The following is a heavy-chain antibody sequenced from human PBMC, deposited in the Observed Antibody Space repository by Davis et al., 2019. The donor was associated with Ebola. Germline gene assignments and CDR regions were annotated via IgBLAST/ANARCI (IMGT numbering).Heavy chain of an antibody. CDR3: ARARRYCSSTSRYYYYMDV. V-gene: IGHV3-23*01. D-gene: IGHD2-2*01. CDR1: GFTFSRYA. Sequence: PGGSLRLSCAASGFTFSRYAMSWVRQAPGKGVEWVSAIIGSGGSTSYADSVKGRFTISRDNSKNTRYLQMNSLGAEDTAVYYCARARRYCSSTSRYYYYMDVWGKGTTVTVSS. CDR2: IIGSGGST. J-gene: IGHJ6*03.